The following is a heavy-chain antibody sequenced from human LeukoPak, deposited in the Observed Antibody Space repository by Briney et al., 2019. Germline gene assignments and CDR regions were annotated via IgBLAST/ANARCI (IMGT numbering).Heavy chain of an antibody. CDR2: IKQDGSEK. Sequence: PGGSLRLSCAASGFTFSSYWMNWVRQAPGKGLEWVANIKQDGSEKYYVDSVKGRFTIARDNADNSLSLQMNSLRAEDTAVYYCASWGAGGNSWGQGTLVTVSS. J-gene: IGHJ4*02. D-gene: IGHD3-16*01. CDR3: ASWGAGGNS. V-gene: IGHV3-7*01. CDR1: GFTFSSYW.